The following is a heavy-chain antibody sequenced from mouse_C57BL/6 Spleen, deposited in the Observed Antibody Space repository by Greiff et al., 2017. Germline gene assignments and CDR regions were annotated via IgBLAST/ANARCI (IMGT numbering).Heavy chain of an antibody. CDR3: VRHVLFDY. CDR2: IRSKSNNYAT. J-gene: IGHJ2*01. Sequence: EVQLQESGGGLVQPKGSLKLSCAASGFSFNTYAMNWVRQAPGKGLEWVACIRSKSNNYATYYAASVKDRFTISRDDSESMLYLQMNKVKTEDTAMYYCVRHVLFDYGGKGTTRIVSS. CDR1: GFSFNTYA. V-gene: IGHV10-1*01.